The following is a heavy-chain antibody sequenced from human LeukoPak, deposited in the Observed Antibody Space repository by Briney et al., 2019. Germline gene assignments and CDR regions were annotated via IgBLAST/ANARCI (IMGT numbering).Heavy chain of an antibody. CDR1: GGRVINYA. CDR3: ATAVVGAPTGDYYYYGMDV. J-gene: IGHJ6*02. Sequence: GAAVTVSYMACGGRVINYAIRWVGQAPGQGGEGMGGFDPEDGETIYAQKFQGRVTMTEDTSTDTAYMELSSLRSEDTAVYYCATAVVGAPTGDYYYYGMDVWGQGTTVTVSS. CDR2: FDPEDGET. D-gene: IGHD1-26*01. V-gene: IGHV1-24*01.